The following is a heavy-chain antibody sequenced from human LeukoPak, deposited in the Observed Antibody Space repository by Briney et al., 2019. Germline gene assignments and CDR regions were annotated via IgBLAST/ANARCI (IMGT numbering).Heavy chain of an antibody. CDR2: INHSGST. CDR3: ARARVVPAAMYF. Sequence: SETLSLTCAVYGGSFSGYYWSWIRQPPGKGLEWIGEINHSGSTNYNPSLKSRVTISVDTSKNQFSLKLSSVTAADTAVYYCARARVVPAAMYFWGQGTLVTVSS. CDR1: GGSFSGYY. V-gene: IGHV4-34*01. J-gene: IGHJ4*02. D-gene: IGHD2-2*01.